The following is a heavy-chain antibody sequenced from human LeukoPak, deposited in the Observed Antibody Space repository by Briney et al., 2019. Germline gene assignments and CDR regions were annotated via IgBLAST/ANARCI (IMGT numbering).Heavy chain of an antibody. Sequence: SETLSLTCAVYGGSFSGYYWSWIRQPPGKGLEWIGEINHSGSTNYNPSLKSRVTISVDTSKNQFSLKLSSVTAADTAVYYCARDRGGSYYVVYYFDYWGQGTLVTVSS. J-gene: IGHJ4*02. D-gene: IGHD1-26*01. CDR2: INHSGST. CDR3: ARDRGGSYYVVYYFDY. CDR1: GGSFSGYY. V-gene: IGHV4-34*01.